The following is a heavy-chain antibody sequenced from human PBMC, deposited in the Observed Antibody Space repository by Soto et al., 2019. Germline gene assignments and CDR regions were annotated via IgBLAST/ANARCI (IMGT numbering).Heavy chain of an antibody. CDR2: IYYSGRT. Sequence: SETLSLTCTVSGGSISSSSYYWGWIRQPPGKGMEWIGYIYYSGRTNYNPSLKSRVTISVDTSKNQFSLKLSSVTAADTAVYYCARGYCSSTICYIWDNWFDPWGQGTLVTVSS. D-gene: IGHD2-2*02. J-gene: IGHJ5*02. CDR1: GGSISSSSYY. V-gene: IGHV4-61*05. CDR3: ARGYCSSTICYIWDNWFDP.